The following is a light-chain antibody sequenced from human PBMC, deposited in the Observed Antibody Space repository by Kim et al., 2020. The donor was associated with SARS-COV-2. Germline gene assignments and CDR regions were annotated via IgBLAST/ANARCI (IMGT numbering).Light chain of an antibody. CDR2: EVS. Sequence: QSALTQPASVSGSPGQSIAISCTGTTSDFGGYNYVSWYQEHPGKAPKLMIYEVSDRPPGVSNRFSGSKSGNTASLTISGLQAEDEAEYYCSSYTSTSTVVFGTGTKVTVL. V-gene: IGLV2-14*01. CDR3: SSYTSTSTVV. CDR1: TSDFGGYNY. J-gene: IGLJ1*01.